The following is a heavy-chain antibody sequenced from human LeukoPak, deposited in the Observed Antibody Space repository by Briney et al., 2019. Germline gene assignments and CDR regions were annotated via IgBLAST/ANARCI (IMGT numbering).Heavy chain of an antibody. D-gene: IGHD2-21*02. CDR1: GYTFTGYY. Sequence: ASVKVSCKASGYTFTGYYMHWVRQAPGQGLEWMGRINPNSGGTNYAQKFQGRVTMTRDTSISTAYMELSRLRSDDTAVYYCARDRRGGDDRARLDYWGQGTLVTVSS. CDR3: ARDRRGGDDRARLDY. CDR2: INPNSGGT. J-gene: IGHJ4*02. V-gene: IGHV1-2*06.